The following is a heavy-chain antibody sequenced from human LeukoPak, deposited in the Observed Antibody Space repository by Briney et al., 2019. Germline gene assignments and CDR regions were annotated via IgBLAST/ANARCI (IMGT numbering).Heavy chain of an antibody. CDR3: SRRYGSGSYIDY. CDR2: IYYSGRT. J-gene: IGHJ4*02. V-gene: IGHV4-39*01. CDR1: GGSISSTSQY. D-gene: IGHD3-10*01. Sequence: SETLSLTCTVSGGSISSTSQYWGWIRQPPGNGLEWIGNIYYSGRTYYNPSLKSRVTISVDTSKNQFSLKLSSVIAADTAVYYCSRRYGSGSYIDYWGQGTLVTVSS.